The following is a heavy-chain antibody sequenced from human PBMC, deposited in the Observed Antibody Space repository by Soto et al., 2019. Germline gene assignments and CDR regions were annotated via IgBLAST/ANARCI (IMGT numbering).Heavy chain of an antibody. CDR3: ARDQCSGGSCYPVFP. J-gene: IGHJ5*02. CDR2: INHSGST. Sequence: SETLSLTCAVYGGSFSGYYWSWIRQPPGKGLEWIGEINHSGSTNYNPSHKSRVTISVDTSKNQFSLKLSSVTAADTAVYYCARDQCSGGSCYPVFPWGQGTLVTVSS. D-gene: IGHD2-15*01. V-gene: IGHV4-34*01. CDR1: GGSFSGYY.